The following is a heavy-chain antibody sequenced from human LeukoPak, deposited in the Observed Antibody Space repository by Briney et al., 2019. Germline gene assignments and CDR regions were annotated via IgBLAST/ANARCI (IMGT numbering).Heavy chain of an antibody. Sequence: TGGSLRLSCAASGFTFSSYGMRWVRQAPGKGLEWVAVISYDGSNKYYADSVKGRFTISRDNSKNTLYLQMNSLRAEDTAVYYCARDHRTYNWNSGDAFDIWGQGTMVTVSS. D-gene: IGHD1-7*01. CDR2: ISYDGSNK. CDR1: GFTFSSYG. V-gene: IGHV3-30*03. J-gene: IGHJ3*02. CDR3: ARDHRTYNWNSGDAFDI.